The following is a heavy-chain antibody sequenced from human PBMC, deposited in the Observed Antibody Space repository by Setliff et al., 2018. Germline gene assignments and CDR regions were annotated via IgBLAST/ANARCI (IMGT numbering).Heavy chain of an antibody. CDR2: IIPIFGTA. CDR3: ARVGFRGVMSAYFDF. D-gene: IGHD3-10*01. CDR1: GGTFSSYA. J-gene: IGHJ4*02. V-gene: IGHV1-69*06. Sequence: GASVKVSCKASGGTFSSYAFSWVRQAPGQGLEWVGGIIPIFGTANYAQKFQGRVTITADKSTNTVNMELSSLRSEDTAVYYCARVGFRGVMSAYFDFWGQGTQVTVSS.